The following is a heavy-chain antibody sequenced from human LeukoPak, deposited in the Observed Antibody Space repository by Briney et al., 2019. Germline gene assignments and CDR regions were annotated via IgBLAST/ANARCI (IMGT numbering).Heavy chain of an antibody. CDR1: GGSISSYY. CDR3: ARDGSSGWYYFDY. J-gene: IGHJ4*02. CDR2: IYYSGST. V-gene: IGHV4-59*01. D-gene: IGHD6-19*01. Sequence: PSETLSLTCTVSGGSISSYYWSWIRQPPGKGLGWIGYIYYSGSTNYNPSLKSRVTISVDTSKNQFSLKLSSVTAADTAVYYCARDGSSGWYYFDYWGQGTLVTVSS.